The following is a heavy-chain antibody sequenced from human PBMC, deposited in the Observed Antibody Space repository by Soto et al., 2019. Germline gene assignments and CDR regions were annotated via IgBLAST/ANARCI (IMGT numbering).Heavy chain of an antibody. CDR3: ARGVRRVRFLEWSPMGRFDP. CDR1: GGSCGSSA. J-gene: IGHJ5*02. V-gene: IGHV1-69*13. D-gene: IGHD3-3*01. CDR2: IIPIFGTA. Sequence: ASMTGTWKTCGGSCGSSAISWVRQAPGQVREGMGGIIPIFGTANYAQKFQGRVTITADESTSTAYMELSSLRSEDTAVYYCARGVRRVRFLEWSPMGRFDPWGQGTLVTLSS.